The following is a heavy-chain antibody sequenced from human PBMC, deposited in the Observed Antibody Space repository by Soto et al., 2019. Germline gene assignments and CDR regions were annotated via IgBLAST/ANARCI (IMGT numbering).Heavy chain of an antibody. D-gene: IGHD6-13*01. V-gene: IGHV1-3*01. J-gene: IGHJ4*02. CDR1: GYTFTSYA. Sequence: QVPLVQSGAEVKKPGASVKVSCKASGYTFTSYAMHWVRQAPGQRLEWMGWINAGNGNTKYSQKFQGRVTITRDTSASTAYMELSSLRSEDTAVYYCARGVLSSWYLDYWGQGTLVTVSS. CDR2: INAGNGNT. CDR3: ARGVLSSWYLDY.